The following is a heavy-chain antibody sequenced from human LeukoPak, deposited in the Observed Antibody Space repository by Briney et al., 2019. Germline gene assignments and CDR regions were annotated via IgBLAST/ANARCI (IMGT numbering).Heavy chain of an antibody. Sequence: PGGSLRLSCAASGFAFSGYAMSWVRQAPGKGLEWVSGISASGGLTYYADSVKGRFTISRDNSKNTLHLQMNSLRDDDTAVYYCAKGGSSWSEFDYWAREPWSPSPQ. J-gene: IGHJ4*02. CDR2: ISASGGLT. D-gene: IGHD6-13*01. V-gene: IGHV3-23*01. CDR3: AKGGSSWSEFDY. CDR1: GFAFSGYA.